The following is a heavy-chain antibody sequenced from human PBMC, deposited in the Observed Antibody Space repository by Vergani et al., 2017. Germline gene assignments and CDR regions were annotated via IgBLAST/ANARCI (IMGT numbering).Heavy chain of an antibody. CDR1: GFTFSSYA. CDR2: ISGSGGST. J-gene: IGHJ5*02. V-gene: IGHV3-23*01. Sequence: EVQLLESGGGLVQPGGSLRLSCAASGFTFSSYAMSWVRQAPGKGLEWVSAISGSGGSTYYADSVKGRFTISRDNSKNTLYLQMNSLRAEDTAVYYCAKESAVRGPYPYNWFDPWGQGTLVTVSS. CDR3: AKESAVRGPYPYNWFDP. D-gene: IGHD3-10*01.